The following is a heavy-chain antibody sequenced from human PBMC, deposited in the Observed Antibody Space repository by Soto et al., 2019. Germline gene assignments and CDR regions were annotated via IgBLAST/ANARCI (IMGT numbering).Heavy chain of an antibody. CDR1: GDSINDYD. V-gene: IGHV4-34*01. CDR3: ARTKYYYDSSGYSGGGYYFDY. D-gene: IGHD3-22*01. CDR2: INHSGST. J-gene: IGHJ4*02. Sequence: SETLSLTYTVSGDSINDYDWSWIRQPPGKGLEWIGEINHSGSTNYNPSLKSRVTISVDTSKNQFSLKLRSVTAADTAVYYCARTKYYYDSSGYSGGGYYFDYWGQGTLVTVSS.